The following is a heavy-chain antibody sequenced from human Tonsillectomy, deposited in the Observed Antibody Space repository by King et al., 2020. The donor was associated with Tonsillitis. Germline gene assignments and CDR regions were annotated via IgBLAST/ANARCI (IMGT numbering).Heavy chain of an antibody. CDR3: AIFGSVAGRRDY. CDR2: IRFDGSNE. V-gene: IGHV3-30*02. D-gene: IGHD6-6*01. Sequence: VQLVESGGGVVQPGGSLRLSCAASGFTFSHHALHWVRKAPGKGLEWVTYIRFDGSNEYDVDSVKGRFTISRDNSRNTLYLQMNSLRTEDTAVYYCAIFGSVAGRRDYWGQGTLVSVSS. J-gene: IGHJ4*02. CDR1: GFTFSHHA.